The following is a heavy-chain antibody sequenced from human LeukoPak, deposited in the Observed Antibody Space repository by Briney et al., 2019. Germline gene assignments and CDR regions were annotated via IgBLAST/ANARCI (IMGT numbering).Heavy chain of an antibody. CDR3: ARHAKSHDSWSGYHFDY. J-gene: IGHJ4*02. D-gene: IGHD3-3*01. Sequence: PSETLSLTCTVSGGSISSSSYYWSWLRQPPGKGLEWIGYTYYIGSPKYNPSLQSRVAISLDTSKNQFSLKLSYVTAADTAVYYCARHAKSHDSWSGYHFDYWGQGSLVTVSS. V-gene: IGHV4-61*05. CDR2: TYYIGSP. CDR1: GGSISSSSYY.